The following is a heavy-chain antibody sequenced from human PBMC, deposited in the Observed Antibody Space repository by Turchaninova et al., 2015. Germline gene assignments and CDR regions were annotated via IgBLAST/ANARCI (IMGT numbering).Heavy chain of an antibody. CDR1: GYSLSRSYY. Sequence: QVQLLESGPGLVKPSETLSPTSPASGYSLSRSYYWGWFGQPPGKGLEWIGSIYHSGSTYYNPALKSRVTISVDTSKNQFSLKLSSVTAADTAVYYCATHYYDSSGYFYYFDYWGQGTLVTVSS. CDR3: ATHYYDSSGYFYYFDY. J-gene: IGHJ4*02. CDR2: IYHSGST. V-gene: IGHV4-38-2*01. D-gene: IGHD3-22*01.